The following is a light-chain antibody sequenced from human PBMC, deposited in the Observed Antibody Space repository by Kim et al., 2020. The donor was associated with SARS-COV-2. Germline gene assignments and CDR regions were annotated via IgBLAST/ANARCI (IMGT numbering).Light chain of an antibody. V-gene: IGLV3-21*04. CDR1: HCGIKS. Sequence: PEKSARIHCGKNHCGIKSVHWHQQQPGQAPVLVTYYDSDRPSGIPERFSGSNSGNTATLTSSRVEAGDDADYYCQVWDSSSDHVIFGGGTQLTVL. CDR3: QVWDSSSDHVI. CDR2: YDS. J-gene: IGLJ2*01.